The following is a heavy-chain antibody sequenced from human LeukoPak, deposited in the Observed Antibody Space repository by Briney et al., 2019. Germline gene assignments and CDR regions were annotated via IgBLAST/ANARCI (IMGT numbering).Heavy chain of an antibody. CDR2: IRSKAYGGTT. D-gene: IGHD3-10*01. CDR3: TRATYYYGSVWCQQDFDY. CDR1: GFTFGDYA. Sequence: GGSLRLSCTASGFTFGDYAMSWFRQAPGKGLEWVGFIRSKAYGGTTEYAASVKGRFTISRDDSKSIAYLQMNSLKTEDTAVYYCTRATYYYGSVWCQQDFDYWGQGTLVTVSS. V-gene: IGHV3-49*03. J-gene: IGHJ4*02.